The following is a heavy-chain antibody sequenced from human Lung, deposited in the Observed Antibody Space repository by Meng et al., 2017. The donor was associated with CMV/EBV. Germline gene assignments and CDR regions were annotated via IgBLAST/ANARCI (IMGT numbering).Heavy chain of an antibody. D-gene: IGHD2-15*01. CDR1: GYA. V-gene: IGHV1-69*04. CDR2: IILILAIT. J-gene: IGHJ5*02. CDR3: GGYTDIVSVIAATRDYWFDP. Sequence: GYAITWVRQAPGQGPEWMGPIILILAITKEAQKFQGRVTITADNTSRTVYMEPSSLRSDDTAVYYCGGYTDIVSVIAATRDYWFDPWGQGTLVTVSS.